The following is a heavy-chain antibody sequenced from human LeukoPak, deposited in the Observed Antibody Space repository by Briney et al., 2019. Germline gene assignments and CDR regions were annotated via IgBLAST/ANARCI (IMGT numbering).Heavy chain of an antibody. Sequence: ASVKVSCRVSGYTFTGYYMHWVRQAPGQGLEWMGWINPNSGGTNYTQKFQGRVTMTRDTSISTAYMELSRLRSDDTAVYYCAREQSGWYYFDYWGQGTLVTVSS. CDR3: AREQSGWYYFDY. CDR2: INPNSGGT. CDR1: GYTFTGYY. D-gene: IGHD6-19*01. J-gene: IGHJ4*02. V-gene: IGHV1-2*02.